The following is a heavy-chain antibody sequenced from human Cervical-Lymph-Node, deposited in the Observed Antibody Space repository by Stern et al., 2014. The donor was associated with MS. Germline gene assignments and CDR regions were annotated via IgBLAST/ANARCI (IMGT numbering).Heavy chain of an antibody. CDR3: ARDLADYRYYFDS. CDR1: GYTFTGYY. Sequence: QVQLVESGTDVKKPGASAKVSCAASGYTFTGYYIHWVRQAPGQGLEWMGWISPALGATTYAQNFQGRVTMTRDTSISTAYMVRTRLSSDDTAVYYCARDLADYRYYFDSWGQGTLVTVSS. CDR2: ISPALGAT. J-gene: IGHJ4*02. D-gene: IGHD4-11*01. V-gene: IGHV1-2*02.